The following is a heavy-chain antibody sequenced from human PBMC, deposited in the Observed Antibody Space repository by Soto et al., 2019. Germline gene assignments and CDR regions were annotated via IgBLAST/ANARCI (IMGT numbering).Heavy chain of an antibody. J-gene: IGHJ5*02. CDR1: GYTFTGYY. CDR2: INPNSGGT. D-gene: IGHD3-10*01. Sequence: QVQLVQSGAEVKKPGASVKVSCKASGYTFTGYYMHWVRQAPGQGLEWMGWINPNSGGTNYAQKFQGWVTMTRDTSISTAYMELSRLRSDDTAVYYCARDHLYGSGSNWFDPWGQGTLVTVSS. V-gene: IGHV1-2*04. CDR3: ARDHLYGSGSNWFDP.